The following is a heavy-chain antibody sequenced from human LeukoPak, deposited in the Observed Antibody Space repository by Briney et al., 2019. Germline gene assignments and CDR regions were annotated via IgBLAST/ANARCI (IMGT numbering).Heavy chain of an antibody. CDR3: ARFKDGYNRFDS. CDR1: GFTFSSYA. V-gene: IGHV3-23*01. CDR2: ISGSGGST. D-gene: IGHD5-24*01. Sequence: TGGSLRLSCAASGFTFSSYAMSWVRQAPGKGLEWVSAISGSGGSTYYADSVKGRFTISRDNSKNTLYLQMNSLRAEDTAVYYCARFKDGYNRFDSWGQGTLVTVSS. J-gene: IGHJ4*02.